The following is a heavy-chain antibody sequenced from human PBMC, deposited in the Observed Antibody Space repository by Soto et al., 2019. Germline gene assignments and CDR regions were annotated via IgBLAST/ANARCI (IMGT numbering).Heavy chain of an antibody. CDR3: ARVGGYYYYYYGMDV. Sequence: TLSLTCTVSGGSISSYYWSWIRQPPGKGLEWIGYIYYSGSTNYNPSLKSRVTISVDTSKNQFSLKLSSVTAADTAVYYCARVGGYYYYYYGMDVWGQGTTVTVSS. D-gene: IGHD2-15*01. CDR1: GGSISSYY. CDR2: IYYSGST. V-gene: IGHV4-59*01. J-gene: IGHJ6*02.